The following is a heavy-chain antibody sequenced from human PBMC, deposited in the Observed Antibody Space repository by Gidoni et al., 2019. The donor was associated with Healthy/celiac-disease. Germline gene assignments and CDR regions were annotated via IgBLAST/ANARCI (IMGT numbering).Heavy chain of an antibody. CDR3: ARSYSYGDYDY. Sequence: PLPESCPLLVNPSETLALTCPCSRGPISSYYWCWCRQAPGKGVEWIGYIYYSESTNYNPTLKSRVNISVDTSKNQFSMKLSSVTAADTAVYYCARSYSYGDYDYWGQGTLVTVSS. D-gene: IGHD4-17*01. V-gene: IGHV4-59*01. CDR2: IYYSEST. J-gene: IGHJ4*02. CDR1: RGPISSYY.